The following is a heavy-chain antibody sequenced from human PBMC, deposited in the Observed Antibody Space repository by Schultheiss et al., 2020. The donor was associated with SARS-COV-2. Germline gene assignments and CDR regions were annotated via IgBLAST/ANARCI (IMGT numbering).Heavy chain of an antibody. J-gene: IGHJ5*02. D-gene: IGHD4-11*01. CDR2: IYYSGST. V-gene: IGHV4-61*01. CDR1: GGSVSSGSYY. CDR3: ARGRVYYSNYGRGGWFDP. Sequence: SETLSLTCTVSGGSVSSGSYYWSWIRQPPGKGLEWIGYIYYSGSTNYNPSLKSRVTISVDTSKNQFSLKLSSVTAADTAVYYCARGRVYYSNYGRGGWFDPWGQGTLVTVSS.